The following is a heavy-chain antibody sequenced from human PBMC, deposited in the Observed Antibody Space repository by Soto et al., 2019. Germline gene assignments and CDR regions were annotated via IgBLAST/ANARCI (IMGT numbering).Heavy chain of an antibody. CDR2: ISWNSGSI. Sequence: GGSLRLSCAASGFTFDDYAMHWVRQAPGKGLEWVSGISWNSGSIGYADSVKGRFTISRDNAKNSLYLQMNSLRAEDTALYYCAKGSALNDILTGYAGCWFDPWGQGTLVTVSS. CDR1: GFTFDDYA. V-gene: IGHV3-9*01. CDR3: AKGSALNDILTGYAGCWFDP. J-gene: IGHJ5*02. D-gene: IGHD3-9*01.